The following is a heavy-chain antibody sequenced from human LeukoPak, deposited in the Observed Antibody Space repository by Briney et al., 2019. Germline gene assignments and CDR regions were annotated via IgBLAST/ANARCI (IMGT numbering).Heavy chain of an antibody. CDR2: INHSGST. CDR1: GGSFSGYY. V-gene: IGHV4-34*01. CDR3: ARRHNVGFDY. Sequence: PSETPSLTCAVYGGSFSGYYWSWIRQPPGKGLEWIGEINHSGSTNYNPSLKSRVTISVDTSKNQFSPKLSSVTAADTAVYYCARRHNVGFDYWGQGSLVTVSS. D-gene: IGHD1-14*01. J-gene: IGHJ4*02.